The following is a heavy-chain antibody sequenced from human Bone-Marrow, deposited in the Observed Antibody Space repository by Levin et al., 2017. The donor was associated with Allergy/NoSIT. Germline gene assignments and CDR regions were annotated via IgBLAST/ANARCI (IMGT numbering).Heavy chain of an antibody. Sequence: PSETLSLTCTVSGGPISSHYWSWIRQSPGKGLEWIGFISDTGDSDYNPSLKSRVTIAIDTSKDHFSLKVTSVTAADTAVYYCGRGAYDFWGYYYYYYLDVWGKGTTVTVSS. D-gene: IGHD3-3*01. CDR2: ISDTGDS. V-gene: IGHV4-59*11. CDR1: GGPISSHY. J-gene: IGHJ6*03. CDR3: GRGAYDFWGYYYYYYLDV.